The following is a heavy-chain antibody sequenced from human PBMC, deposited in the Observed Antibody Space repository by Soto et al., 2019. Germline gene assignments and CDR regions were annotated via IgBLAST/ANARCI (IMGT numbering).Heavy chain of an antibody. CDR1: GFSVNSNF. J-gene: IGHJ3*01. D-gene: IGHD2-21*02. CDR2: TPRTGAT. V-gene: IGHV3-53*01. Sequence: VQLVESGGGLMQPGGSLRLSCAASGFSVNSNFMNWVRKAPGKGLEWVSFTPRTGATLYADSVKGRLIVSREDANNAVYFRLNSLTVDDTAVYYCRAWLLAESFDVWGPGTVVTVSA. CDR3: RAWLLAESFDV.